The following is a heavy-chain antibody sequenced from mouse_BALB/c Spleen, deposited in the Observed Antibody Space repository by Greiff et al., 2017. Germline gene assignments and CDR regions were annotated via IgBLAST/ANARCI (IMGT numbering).Heavy chain of an antibody. D-gene: IGHD2-2*01. CDR2: IYPSDSYT. Sequence: QVQLQQPGAELVRPGASVKLSCKASGYTFTSYWINWVKQRPGQGLEWIGNIYPSDSYTNYNQKFKDKATLTVDKSSSTAYMQLSSPTSEDSAVYYCTRYGYQPYYFDYWGQGTTLTVSS. CDR1: GYTFTSYW. V-gene: IGHV1-69*02. J-gene: IGHJ2*01. CDR3: TRYGYQPYYFDY.